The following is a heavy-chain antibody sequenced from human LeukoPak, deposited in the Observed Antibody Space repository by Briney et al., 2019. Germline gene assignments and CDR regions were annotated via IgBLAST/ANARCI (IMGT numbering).Heavy chain of an antibody. J-gene: IGHJ4*02. D-gene: IGHD3-16*01. CDR2: IKDDGRQK. CDR3: ARDGGGGFDS. Sequence: PGGSLRLSCAASGFTFSSYSMNWVRQAPGKGLEWVANIKDDGRQKYYVDSVKGLFTISRDNAQNSLYLQMNSLRVEDTAVYYCARDGGGGFDSWGQGTLVTVSS. CDR1: GFTFSSYS. V-gene: IGHV3-7*01.